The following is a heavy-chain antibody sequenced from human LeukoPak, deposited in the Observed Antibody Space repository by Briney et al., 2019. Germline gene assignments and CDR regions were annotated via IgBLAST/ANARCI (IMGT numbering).Heavy chain of an antibody. CDR1: GFTFDDYA. D-gene: IGHD3-22*01. CDR2: ISWNSGSI. Sequence: GGSLRLSCAASGFTFDDYAMHWVRQAPGKGLEWVSGISWNSGSIGYADSVKGRFTISRDNAKNSLYLQMNSLRAEDTALYYCAKASGSSGCYPFDPWGQGTLVTVSS. V-gene: IGHV3-9*01. CDR3: AKASGSSGCYPFDP. J-gene: IGHJ5*02.